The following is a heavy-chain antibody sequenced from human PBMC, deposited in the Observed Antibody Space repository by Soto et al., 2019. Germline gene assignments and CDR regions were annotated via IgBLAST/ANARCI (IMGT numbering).Heavy chain of an antibody. D-gene: IGHD3-22*01. CDR1: GYTFTSYY. V-gene: IGHV1-46*01. CDR3: ARAAYYYDSSGYYPGDY. CDR2: INPSGGST. Sequence: ASVKVSCKASGYTFTSYYMHWVRQAPGQGLEWMGIINPSGGSTSYAQKFQGRVTMTRDTSTSTVYMELSSLRSEDTAVYYCARAAYYYDSSGYYPGDYWGQGSLVTVS. J-gene: IGHJ4*02.